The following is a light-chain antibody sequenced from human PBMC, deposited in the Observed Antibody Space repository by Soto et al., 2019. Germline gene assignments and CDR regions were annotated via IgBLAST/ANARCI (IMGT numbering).Light chain of an antibody. Sequence: IQLTQSPSSLSASVGDRVTISCRASKGIANFLAWYQQKPGKAPNLLIYGASTLQSGVPSRFSGSGSGTDFTLTISSLQPEDFATYYCQQLNSFPIPFGPGTKVDIK. J-gene: IGKJ3*01. CDR3: QQLNSFPIP. CDR1: KGIANF. V-gene: IGKV1-9*01. CDR2: GAS.